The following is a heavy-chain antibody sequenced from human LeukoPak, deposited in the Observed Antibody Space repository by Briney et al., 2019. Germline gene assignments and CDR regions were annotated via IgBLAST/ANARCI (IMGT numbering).Heavy chain of an antibody. Sequence: SETLSLTCAVYGGSFSGYYWSWIRQPPGKGLEWIGEINHSGSTNYNPSLKSRVNISVDTSKNQFSLKLSSVTAADTAVYYCARGNVPAAASRWGQGTLVTVSS. CDR2: INHSGST. J-gene: IGHJ4*02. CDR1: GGSFSGYY. D-gene: IGHD2-2*01. V-gene: IGHV4-34*01. CDR3: ARGNVPAAASR.